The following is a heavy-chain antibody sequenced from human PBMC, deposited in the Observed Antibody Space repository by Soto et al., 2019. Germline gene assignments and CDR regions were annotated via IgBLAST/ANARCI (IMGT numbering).Heavy chain of an antibody. V-gene: IGHV3-11*06. Sequence: SLRLSCAASGFTFSDYYMSWIRQAPGKGLEWVSYISSSSSYTNYADSVKGRFTISRDNAKNSLYLQMNSLRAEDTAVYYCAKVDIAVAFFFDYWGQGTMVTV. CDR1: GFTFSDYY. J-gene: IGHJ4*02. CDR3: AKVDIAVAFFFDY. CDR2: ISSSSSYT. D-gene: IGHD6-19*01.